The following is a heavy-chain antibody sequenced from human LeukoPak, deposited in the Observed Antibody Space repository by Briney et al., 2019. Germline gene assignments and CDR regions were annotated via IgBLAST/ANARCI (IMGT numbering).Heavy chain of an antibody. Sequence: PGGSLTLACAAAGFTFADYVMRWVRQAPGKGLEWVAGISWNGARVDYADSVKGRITISRDNANNSLYLQMNSLRPEDMALYYCAKGVSGIGWRESCGFQYLVYWGQGALVTVSS. D-gene: IGHD2-21*01. CDR2: ISWNGARV. CDR1: GFTFADYV. CDR3: AKGVSGIGWRESCGFQYLVY. V-gene: IGHV3-9*03. J-gene: IGHJ4*02.